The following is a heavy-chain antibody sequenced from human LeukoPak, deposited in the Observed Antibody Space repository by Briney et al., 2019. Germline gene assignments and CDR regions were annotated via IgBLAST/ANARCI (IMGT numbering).Heavy chain of an antibody. Sequence: GGSLRLSCAASGFTFSSYWMSWVRQAPGKGLEWVANIKQDGSEKYYVDSVKGRFTISRDNAKNSLYLQMNGLRAEDTAVYYCASSPGVPYYFDYWGQGTLVTVSS. D-gene: IGHD3-10*01. CDR1: GFTFSSYW. V-gene: IGHV3-7*01. J-gene: IGHJ4*02. CDR3: ASSPGVPYYFDY. CDR2: IKQDGSEK.